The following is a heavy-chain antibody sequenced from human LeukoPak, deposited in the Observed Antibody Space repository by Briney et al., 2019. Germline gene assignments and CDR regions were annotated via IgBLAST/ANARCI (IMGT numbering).Heavy chain of an antibody. J-gene: IGHJ2*01. D-gene: IGHD3-3*01. V-gene: IGHV3-23*01. CDR2: VSRSGGST. Sequence: GGSLRLSCAASGFTFSSYAMSWVRQAPGKGLEWVSAVSRSGGSTYYADSVKGRFTISRDNSKNTLYLQMNSLRAEDTAVYYCAKSGVLRLLEWLPDSWYFDLWGRGTLVTVSS. CDR3: AKSGVLRLLEWLPDSWYFDL. CDR1: GFTFSSYA.